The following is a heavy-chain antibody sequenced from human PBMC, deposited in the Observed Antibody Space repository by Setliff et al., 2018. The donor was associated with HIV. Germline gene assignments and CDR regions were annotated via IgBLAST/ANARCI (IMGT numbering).Heavy chain of an antibody. Sequence: PSETLSLTCAVSGVSITSATYYWSWIRHSPGKGLEWIGYIYNSGTTFYNPSLESRLIMSVDPSKNQFSLKLTSVTAADTAVYYCARGRYFRDISDSLFDFWGQGTLVTVSS. CDR3: ARGRYFRDISDSLFDF. J-gene: IGHJ4*02. CDR1: GVSITSATYY. CDR2: IYNSGTT. V-gene: IGHV4-31*11. D-gene: IGHD2-21*01.